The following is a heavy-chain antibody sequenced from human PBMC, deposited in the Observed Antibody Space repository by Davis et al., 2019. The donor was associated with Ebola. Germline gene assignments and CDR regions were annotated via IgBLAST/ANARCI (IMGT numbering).Heavy chain of an antibody. CDR2: IIPIFDTT. CDR3: ARSDCSSTSCSTWDAFDI. V-gene: IGHV1-69*13. Sequence: SVKVSCKASGGTFSNYGMSWVRQAPGQGLEWMGGIIPIFDTTNNTPNFQDRVTINADESTSTAYMELRSLRSDDTAVYYCARSDCSSTSCSTWDAFDIWGQGTMVTVSS. D-gene: IGHD2-2*01. CDR1: GGTFSNYG. J-gene: IGHJ3*02.